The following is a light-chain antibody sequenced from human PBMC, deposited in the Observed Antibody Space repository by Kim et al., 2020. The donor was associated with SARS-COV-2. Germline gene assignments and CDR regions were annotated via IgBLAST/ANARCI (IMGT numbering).Light chain of an antibody. CDR1: QSITTS. V-gene: IGKV1-39*01. CDR3: QQSYSRPLT. J-gene: IGKJ4*01. CDR2: AAS. Sequence: ASVGDGLTVTCRASQSITTSLNWYQQKRGKAPDLLIYAASNLQGGVPPRFSASGSGTDFTLTISSLQPEDFATYFCQQSYSRPLTFGGGTKVDIK.